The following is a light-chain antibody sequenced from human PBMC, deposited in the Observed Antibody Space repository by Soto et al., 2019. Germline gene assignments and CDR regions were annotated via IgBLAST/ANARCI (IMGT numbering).Light chain of an antibody. J-gene: IGKJ4*01. CDR2: DAS. CDR1: QDITNY. CDR3: QKYNSAPLT. Sequence: IQMTQSPSSLSASVGDRVTITCQASQDITNYLNWYQQKPGKAPRLLLYDASSLETGVPSRFSGSGSGTDFTFTISSLQPEDVAAYYCQKYNSAPLTFGGGTKVDIK. V-gene: IGKV1-33*01.